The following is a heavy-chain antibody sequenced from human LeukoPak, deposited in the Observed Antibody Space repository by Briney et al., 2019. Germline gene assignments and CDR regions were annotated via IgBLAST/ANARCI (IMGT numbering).Heavy chain of an antibody. Sequence: ASVKVSCKASGGTFSSYAISWVRQAPGQGLEWMGIINPSGGSTSYAQKFQGRVTMTRDTSTSTVYMELSSLRSEDTAVYYCARASSGWKVFDYWGQGTLVTVSS. J-gene: IGHJ4*02. D-gene: IGHD6-19*01. CDR2: INPSGGST. CDR1: GGTFSSYA. V-gene: IGHV1-46*01. CDR3: ARASSGWKVFDY.